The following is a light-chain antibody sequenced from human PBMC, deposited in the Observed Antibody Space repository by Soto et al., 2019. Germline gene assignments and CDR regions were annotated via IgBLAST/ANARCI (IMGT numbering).Light chain of an antibody. Sequence: QSALTQPRSVSGSPGQSVAISCTGTSSDIGGYNYVSWYQQHPGKAPKVMIYDVDKRPSGVPDRFSGSKSGNMASLTISDLQAEDEADYYCCSNAGRPDVFGTGTKLTVL. CDR3: CSNAGRPDV. V-gene: IGLV2-11*01. CDR1: SSDIGGYNY. CDR2: DVD. J-gene: IGLJ1*01.